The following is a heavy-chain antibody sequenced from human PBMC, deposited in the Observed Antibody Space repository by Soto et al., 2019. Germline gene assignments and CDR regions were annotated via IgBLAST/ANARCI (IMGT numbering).Heavy chain of an antibody. V-gene: IGHV1-18*01. CDR3: ARVPAAPGPYYGMDV. CDR1: GYTFTSYG. J-gene: IGHJ6*02. CDR2: ISAYNGNT. Sequence: GASVKVSCRASGYTFTSYGIIWVRQAPGQGLEWMGWISAYNGNTNYAQKLQGRVTMTTDTSTSTAYMELRSLRSDDTAVYYCARVPAAPGPYYGMDVWGQGTTVTVSS. D-gene: IGHD2-2*01.